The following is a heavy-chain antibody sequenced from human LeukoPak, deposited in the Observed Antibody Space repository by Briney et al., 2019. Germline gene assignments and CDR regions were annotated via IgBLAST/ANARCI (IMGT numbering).Heavy chain of an antibody. J-gene: IGHJ4*02. V-gene: IGHV3-7*01. D-gene: IGHD3-16*01. CDR1: GFTFSSYW. CDR2: IKHDGCQT. Sequence: GGSLRLSCAASGFTFSSYWMSWVRQAAGRGLEWVANIKHDGCQTYYVDSVKGRFTISRDNAKNSLYLQMNSLRAEDTALYYCAFGFGDYWGQGTLVTVSS. CDR3: AFGFGDY.